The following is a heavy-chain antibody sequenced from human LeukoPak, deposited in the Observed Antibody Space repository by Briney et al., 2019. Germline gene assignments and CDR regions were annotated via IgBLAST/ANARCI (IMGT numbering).Heavy chain of an antibody. J-gene: IGHJ3*02. Sequence: GSLRLSCAASGFTFSSYGMHWVRQAPGKGLEWVSYISSSGSTIYYADSVKGRFTISRDNAKNSLYLQMNSLRAEDTAVYYCARARRWELLTGDAFDIWGQGTMVTVSS. CDR1: GFTFSSYG. V-gene: IGHV3-48*04. D-gene: IGHD1-26*01. CDR2: ISSSGSTI. CDR3: ARARRWELLTGDAFDI.